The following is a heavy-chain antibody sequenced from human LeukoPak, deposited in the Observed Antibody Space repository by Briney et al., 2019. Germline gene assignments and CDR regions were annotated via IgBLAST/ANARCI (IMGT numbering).Heavy chain of an antibody. CDR3: ARPNGIDWSIDYFDY. Sequence: GGSLRLSCAASGFMFSDHYMDWVRQPPGKGLEWVGRIRNRARGHTTEYAASVKGRFTVSRDDSKNSVYLQMNSLKTEDTAVYYCARPNGIDWSIDYFDYWGQGTLVTVSP. CDR2: IRNRARGHTT. J-gene: IGHJ4*02. CDR1: GFMFSDHY. V-gene: IGHV3-72*01. D-gene: IGHD3-9*01.